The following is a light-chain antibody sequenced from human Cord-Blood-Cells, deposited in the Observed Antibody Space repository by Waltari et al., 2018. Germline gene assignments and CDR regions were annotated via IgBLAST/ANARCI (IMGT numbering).Light chain of an antibody. CDR3: QQSYSTPPYT. V-gene: IGKV1-39*01. CDR1: QSISSY. Sequence: DIQMTQSPSSLSASVGERVTITCRASQSISSYLNWYQQKPGKAPKLLIYAASSLQSGVPSRFSGSGSGTDVTLTISSLQPEDFATYYCQQSYSTPPYTFGQGTKLEIK. J-gene: IGKJ2*01. CDR2: AAS.